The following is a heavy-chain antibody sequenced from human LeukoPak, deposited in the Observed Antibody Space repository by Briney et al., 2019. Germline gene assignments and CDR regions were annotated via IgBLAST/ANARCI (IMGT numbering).Heavy chain of an antibody. V-gene: IGHV3-21*01. Sequence: PGGSLRLSCAASGFTFSSYSMNWVRHAPGKGLEWVSSISSSSSYIYYADSVKGRFTISRDNAKNSLYLQMNSLRAEDTAVYYCARGVAVAGTSDYWGQGTLVTVSS. CDR2: ISSSSSYI. J-gene: IGHJ4*02. CDR3: ARGVAVAGTSDY. D-gene: IGHD6-19*01. CDR1: GFTFSSYS.